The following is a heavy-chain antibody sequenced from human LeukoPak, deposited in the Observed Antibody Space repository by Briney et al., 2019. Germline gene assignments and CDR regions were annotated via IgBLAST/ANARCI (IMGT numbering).Heavy chain of an antibody. CDR3: AGVDYGDYVINY. CDR2: IYYSGAT. J-gene: IGHJ4*02. V-gene: IGHV4-59*01. Sequence: SETLSLTCTVSGGSISSYYWSWIRQSPGKGLEWIGYIYYSGATNYNRSLKSRVTISVDTSKNQFSLKLTSVTTADTAIYYCAGVDYGDYVINYWGQGTPVIVSS. CDR1: GGSISSYY. D-gene: IGHD4-17*01.